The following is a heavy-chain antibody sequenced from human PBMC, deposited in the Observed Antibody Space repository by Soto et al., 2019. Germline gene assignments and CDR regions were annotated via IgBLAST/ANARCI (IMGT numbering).Heavy chain of an antibody. Sequence: QEHLVESGGGVVQAGTSLRLSCAASGFRFSNYGMHWVRQAPGKGLEWVAFVSSDGNNKYYADSVKGRFTISRDNSKSTMFLQVDSLRVDDTAIYYCAKDRVIQLLPIWPDPWGQGTLVTVSS. V-gene: IGHV3-30*18. CDR1: GFRFSNYG. D-gene: IGHD2-2*01. CDR2: VSSDGNNK. J-gene: IGHJ5*02. CDR3: AKDRVIQLLPIWPDP.